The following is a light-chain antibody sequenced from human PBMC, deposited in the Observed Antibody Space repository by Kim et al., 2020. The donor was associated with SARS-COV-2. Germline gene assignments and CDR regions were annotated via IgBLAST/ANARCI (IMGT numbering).Light chain of an antibody. J-gene: IGKJ4*01. CDR1: QTVIDNY. Sequence: LSPGERATLSCRASQTVIDNYLAWFQQKRGQTPRLLIYAISNRATGIPDRFSGSGSGTDFTLTISRLEPEDFAMYYCQQYGGAPLTFGGGTKLEI. CDR2: AIS. CDR3: QQYGGAPLT. V-gene: IGKV3-20*01.